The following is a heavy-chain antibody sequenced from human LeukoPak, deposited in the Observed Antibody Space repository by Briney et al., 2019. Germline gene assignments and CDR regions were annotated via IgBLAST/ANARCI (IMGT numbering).Heavy chain of an antibody. Sequence: ASVKVSCKASGGTFISYAISWVRQAPGQGLEWMGWISAYNGNTNYAQKLQGRVTMTTDTSTSTAYMELRSLRSDDTAVYYCARDSSSWYGHDAFDNWGQGTMVTVSS. V-gene: IGHV1-18*01. CDR2: ISAYNGNT. CDR3: ARDSSSWYGHDAFDN. CDR1: GGTFISYA. D-gene: IGHD6-13*01. J-gene: IGHJ3*02.